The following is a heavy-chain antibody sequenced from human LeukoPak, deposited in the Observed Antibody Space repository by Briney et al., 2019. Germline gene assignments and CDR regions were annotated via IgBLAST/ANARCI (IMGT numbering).Heavy chain of an antibody. J-gene: IGHJ5*02. Sequence: ASVKVSCKASGYTFTGYYMHWVRQAPGQGLEWMGWINPNSGGTNYAQKFQGRVTMTRDTSISTAYMELSRLRSDDTAVYYWAIFMITFGGFINPWGKGTLSPSPQ. V-gene: IGHV1-2*02. D-gene: IGHD3-16*02. CDR1: GYTFTGYY. CDR2: INPNSGGT. CDR3: AIFMITFGGFINP.